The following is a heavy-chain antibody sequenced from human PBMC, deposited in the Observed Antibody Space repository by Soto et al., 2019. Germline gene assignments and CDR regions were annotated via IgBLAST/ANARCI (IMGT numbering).Heavy chain of an antibody. CDR3: ARDNWNSY. CDR1: GFTFSSYW. D-gene: IGHD1-1*01. J-gene: IGHJ4*02. Sequence: GSLRLSCAASGFTFSSYWMHWVRQAPGKGLVWVSRVKSDGSSTSYADSVKGRFTISRDNAKNTLYLQMKSLRAEDTAVYYCARDNWNSYWGQGTLVTVSS. V-gene: IGHV3-74*01. CDR2: VKSDGSST.